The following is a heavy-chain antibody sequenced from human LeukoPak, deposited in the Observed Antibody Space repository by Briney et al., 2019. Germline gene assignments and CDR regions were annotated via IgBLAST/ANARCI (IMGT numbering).Heavy chain of an antibody. Sequence: HPGGSLRLSCAASGFTVIANYMTWVRQAPGKGLEWVSVIYSGGATHHADSVKGRFTISRDNAKNSLYLQMNSLRAEDTAVYYCARAYSSSWYGFDPWGQGTLATVSS. J-gene: IGHJ5*02. CDR3: ARAYSSSWYGFDP. CDR1: GFTVIANY. CDR2: IYSGGAT. V-gene: IGHV3-66*01. D-gene: IGHD6-13*01.